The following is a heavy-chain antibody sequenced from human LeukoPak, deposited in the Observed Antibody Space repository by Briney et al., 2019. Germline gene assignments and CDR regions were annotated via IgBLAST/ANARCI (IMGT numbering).Heavy chain of an antibody. D-gene: IGHD5-12*01. CDR1: GFTFNNAW. Sequence: GGSLRLSCAASGFTFNNAWMSWVRQAPGKGLEWVGRIKSKIEGGTTDYAAPVKGRFTISRDDSKNTLYLQMNSLKIEDTAVYYCITVRSGYAYSWGQGTLVTVSS. CDR3: ITVRSGYAYS. V-gene: IGHV3-15*01. J-gene: IGHJ4*02. CDR2: IKSKIEGGTT.